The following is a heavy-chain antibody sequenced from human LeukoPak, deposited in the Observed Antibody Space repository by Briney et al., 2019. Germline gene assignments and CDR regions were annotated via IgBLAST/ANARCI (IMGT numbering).Heavy chain of an antibody. CDR1: GFTFSSYS. CDR3: ARAGYYDSSGLFDY. Sequence: GGSLRLSCAASGFTFSSYSMNWVRQAPGKGLEWVSSISSSSYIYYADSVKGRFTISRDNAKNSLYLQMNSLRAEDTGVYYCARAGYYDSSGLFDYWGQGTLVTVSS. J-gene: IGHJ4*02. CDR2: ISSSSYI. V-gene: IGHV3-21*01. D-gene: IGHD3-22*01.